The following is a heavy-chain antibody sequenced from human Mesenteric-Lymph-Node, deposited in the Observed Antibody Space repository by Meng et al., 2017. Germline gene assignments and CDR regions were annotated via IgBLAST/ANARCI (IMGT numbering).Heavy chain of an antibody. J-gene: IGHJ4*02. V-gene: IGHV4-4*02. CDR1: CGAIRLGSW. Sequence: HPQEAGPGLVEASGTLCLPCAVSCGAIRLGSWWSWVRQSPGKGLEWIWDISHTGSTNYNPSLKSRVTISLDNLKNHLSLKLSSVTAADTAMYYCARHEHYFDFWGQGTLVTVSS. CDR3: ARHEHYFDF. CDR2: ISHTGST.